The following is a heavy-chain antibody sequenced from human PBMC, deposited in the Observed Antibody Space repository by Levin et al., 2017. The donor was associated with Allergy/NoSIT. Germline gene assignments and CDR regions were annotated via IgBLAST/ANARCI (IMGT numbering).Heavy chain of an antibody. D-gene: IGHD3-10*01. CDR3: AREEVKVRGVPGDYYYYGMDV. V-gene: IGHV3-48*01. CDR1: GFTFSSYS. J-gene: IGHJ6*02. Sequence: RPGGSLRLSCAASGFTFSSYSMNWVRQAPGKGLEWVSYISSSSSTIYYADSVKGRFTISRDNAKNSLYLQMNSLRAEDTAVYYCAREEVKVRGVPGDYYYYGMDVWGQGTTVTVSS. CDR2: ISSSSSTI.